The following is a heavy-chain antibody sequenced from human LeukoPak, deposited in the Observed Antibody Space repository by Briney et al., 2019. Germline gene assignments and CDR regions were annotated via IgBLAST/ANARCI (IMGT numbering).Heavy chain of an antibody. CDR2: IYHSGST. CDR3: AKGYCGYSGYDCSWFDP. CDR1: GYSISSGYY. V-gene: IGHV4-38-2*02. Sequence: PSETLSLTCTVSGYSISSGYYWGWIRQPPGKGLEWIGSIYHSGSTYYNPSLKSRVTMSVDTSKNQFSLKLSSVTAADTAVYYCAKGYCGYSGYDCSWFDPWGQGTLVTVSS. D-gene: IGHD5-12*01. J-gene: IGHJ5*02.